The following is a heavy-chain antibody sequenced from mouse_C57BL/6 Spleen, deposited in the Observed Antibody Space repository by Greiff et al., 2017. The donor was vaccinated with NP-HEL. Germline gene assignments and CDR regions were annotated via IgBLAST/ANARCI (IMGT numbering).Heavy chain of an antibody. V-gene: IGHV1-15*01. CDR2: IDPETGGT. D-gene: IGHD1-1*01. Sequence: VHLVESGAELVRPGASVTLSCKASGYTFTDYEMHWVKQTPVHGLEWIGAIDPETGGTAYNQKFKGKAILTADKSSSTAYMELRSLTSEDSAVYYCTRITTVVERGAMDYWGQGTTVTVSS. CDR3: TRITTVVERGAMDY. J-gene: IGHJ4*01. CDR1: GYTFTDYE.